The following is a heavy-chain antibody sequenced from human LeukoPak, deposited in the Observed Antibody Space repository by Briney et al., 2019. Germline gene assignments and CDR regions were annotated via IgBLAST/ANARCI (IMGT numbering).Heavy chain of an antibody. CDR3: AKAYYYDSSGYFDY. V-gene: IGHV3-23*01. CDR1: GFTFSSYA. Sequence: PGGSLRLSFAASGFTFSSYAMSWVRQAPGKGLEWVSAISGSGGSTYYADSVKGRFTISRDNSKNTLYLQINSLRAEDTAVYYCAKAYYYDSSGYFDYWGQGTLVTVSS. J-gene: IGHJ4*02. D-gene: IGHD3-22*01. CDR2: ISGSGGST.